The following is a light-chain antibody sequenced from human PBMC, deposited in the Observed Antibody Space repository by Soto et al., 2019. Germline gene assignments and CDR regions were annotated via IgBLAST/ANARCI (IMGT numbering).Light chain of an antibody. CDR1: QTVGNY. J-gene: IGKJ1*01. CDR2: NAS. CDR3: QQRGNWPLPWT. Sequence: EIVLTQSPATLSLSPGERATLSRRASQTVGNYLAWYQQKPGQVPRLLIYNASNRATGVPVRFSGSGSGTEFTLTISSLEPEDFAVYYCQQRGNWPLPWTFGQGTKVDIK. V-gene: IGKV3-11*01.